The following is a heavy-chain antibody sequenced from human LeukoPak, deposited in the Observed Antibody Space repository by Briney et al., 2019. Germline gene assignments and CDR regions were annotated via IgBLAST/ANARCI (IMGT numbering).Heavy chain of an antibody. J-gene: IGHJ6*02. D-gene: IGHD3-10*01. CDR3: ARECYYGSGSRCVYYYGMDV. CDR2: INPSGGST. CDR1: GYTFTSYY. Sequence: PGASVKVSCKASGYTFTSYYMHWVRQAPGQGLEWMGIINPSGGSTSYAQKFQGRVTMTRDTSTSTVYMELSSLRSEDTAVYYCARECYYGSGSRCVYYYGMDVWGQGTTVTVSS. V-gene: IGHV1-46*01.